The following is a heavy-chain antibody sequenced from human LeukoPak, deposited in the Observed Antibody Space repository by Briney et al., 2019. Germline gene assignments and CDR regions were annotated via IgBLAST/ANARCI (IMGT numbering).Heavy chain of an antibody. CDR2: IIPIFGTA. D-gene: IGHD6-6*01. V-gene: IGHV1-69*13. Sequence: ALVKVSCKASGGTFSSYAISWVRQAPGQGLEWMGGIIPIFGTANYAQKFQGRVTITADESTSTAYMELSSLRSEDTAVYYCARSYSSSSVYFDYWGQGTLVTVSS. CDR1: GGTFSSYA. CDR3: ARSYSSSSVYFDY. J-gene: IGHJ4*02.